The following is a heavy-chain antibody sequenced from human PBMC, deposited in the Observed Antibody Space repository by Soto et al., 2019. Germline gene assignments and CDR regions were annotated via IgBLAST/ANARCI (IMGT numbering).Heavy chain of an antibody. CDR3: ARSQGSSTSLEIYYYYYYGMDV. J-gene: IGHJ6*02. CDR2: IIPISDTT. CDR1: GGTFSSYA. V-gene: IGHV1-69*01. Sequence: QVQLVQSGAEVKEPGSSVKVSCKASGGTFSSYAISWVRQAPGQGLEWMGGIIPISDTTNYAQKFQGRVTITADEYTSTAYMELSSLRSEDTAVYYCARSQGSSTSLEIYYYYYYGMDVWGQGTTVTVSS. D-gene: IGHD2-2*01.